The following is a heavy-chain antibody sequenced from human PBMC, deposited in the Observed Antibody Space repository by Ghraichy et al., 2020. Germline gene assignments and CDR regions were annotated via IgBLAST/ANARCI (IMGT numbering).Heavy chain of an antibody. V-gene: IGHV5-51*01. CDR1: GYSFTSYW. Sequence: GESLNISCKDSGYSFTSYWIGWVRQMPGKGLEWMGIIYPGDSDTRYSPSFQGQVTISADKSISTAYLQWSSLKASDTAMYYCARRHCSSTSCNRDAFDVWGQGTMVTVSS. D-gene: IGHD2-2*02. CDR2: IYPGDSDT. CDR3: ARRHCSSTSCNRDAFDV. J-gene: IGHJ3*01.